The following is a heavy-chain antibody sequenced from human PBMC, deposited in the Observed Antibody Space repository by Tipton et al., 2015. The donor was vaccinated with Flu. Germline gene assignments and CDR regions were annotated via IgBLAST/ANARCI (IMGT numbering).Heavy chain of an antibody. D-gene: IGHD4-11*01. CDR1: GDSIRSDYF. Sequence: TLSLTCIVSGDSIRSDYFWGWVRQPPGKGLEWIGQIPRGGATYYNASLQSRATISLDSSRNRFSLKVTSVTAADTATYYCARRDYSNYVSQPKNWFDLWGQGILVTVSS. V-gene: IGHV4-38-2*02. CDR3: ARRDYSNYVSQPKNWFDL. J-gene: IGHJ5*02. CDR2: IPRGGAT.